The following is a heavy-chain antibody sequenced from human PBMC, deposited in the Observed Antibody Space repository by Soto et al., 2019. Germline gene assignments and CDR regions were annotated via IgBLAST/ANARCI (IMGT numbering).Heavy chain of an antibody. V-gene: IGHV4-31*03. J-gene: IGHJ6*02. Sequence: TLSLTCTVSGCSISSGGYYWSWLRQHPGKGLEWIGYIYYSGSTYYNPSLKSRVTISVDTSKNQFSLKLSSVTAADTAVYYCARDSQQSPPYYYYGMDVWGQGTTVTVSS. CDR3: ARDSQQSPPYYYYGMDV. CDR2: IYYSGST. CDR1: GCSISSGGYY. D-gene: IGHD6-13*01.